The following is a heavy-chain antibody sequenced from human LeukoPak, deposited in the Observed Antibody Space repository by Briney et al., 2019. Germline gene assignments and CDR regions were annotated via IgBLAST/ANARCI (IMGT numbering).Heavy chain of an antibody. CDR3: ARPNSGSYYRTN. CDR1: GFTFSDYW. V-gene: IGHV3-7*01. CDR2: INQDGTEK. J-gene: IGHJ4*02. Sequence: PGGSLRLSCVASGFTFSDYWMSWVRQAPGKGLEWVANINQDGTEKYYVDSVKGRFTISRDNAKNSFYLQMNSLRAEDTAVYYCARPNSGSYYRTNCGQGTLVTVSS. D-gene: IGHD1-26*01.